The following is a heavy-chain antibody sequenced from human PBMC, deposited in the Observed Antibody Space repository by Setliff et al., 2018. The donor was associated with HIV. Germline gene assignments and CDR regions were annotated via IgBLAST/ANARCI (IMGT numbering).Heavy chain of an antibody. Sequence: SETLSLTCAVYGGSFSGYYWSWIRQPPGKGLEWIGEINHIGSTNYNPSLKSRVTISVDTSKNQFSLKLTSVTAADTAVYYCAREGADSGSGSCDYWGQGTLVTVSS. CDR1: GGSFSGYY. V-gene: IGHV4-34*01. D-gene: IGHD3-10*01. CDR3: AREGADSGSGSCDY. J-gene: IGHJ4*02. CDR2: INHIGST.